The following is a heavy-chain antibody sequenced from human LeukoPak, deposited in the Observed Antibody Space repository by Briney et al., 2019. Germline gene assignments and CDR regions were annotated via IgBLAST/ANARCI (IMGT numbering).Heavy chain of an antibody. CDR1: GFTFDDYG. Sequence: PGGSLRLSCAASGFTFDDYGMSWVRQAPGKGLEWVSGINWNGGSTGYADSVKGRFTISRGNAKNSLYLQMNSLRAEDTALYYCARDSYYYGSGSQYYFDYWGQGTLVTVSS. D-gene: IGHD3-10*01. CDR2: INWNGGST. CDR3: ARDSYYYGSGSQYYFDY. V-gene: IGHV3-20*04. J-gene: IGHJ4*02.